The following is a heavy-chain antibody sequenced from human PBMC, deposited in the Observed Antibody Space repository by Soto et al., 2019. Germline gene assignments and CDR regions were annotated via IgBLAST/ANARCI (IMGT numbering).Heavy chain of an antibody. CDR1: GLTFNNYA. V-gene: IGHV3-23*01. D-gene: IGHD2-2*01. Sequence: PGGSLRLSCAASGLTFNNYAMSWVRQAPGKGLEWVSAISGSGSGTYYADSVNGRFTISRDNSKNTLYLQMNSLRAEDTAVYYCAKGYCSSTRCYSDHWGQGTLVTVSS. CDR3: AKGYCSSTRCYSDH. CDR2: ISGSGSGT. J-gene: IGHJ4*02.